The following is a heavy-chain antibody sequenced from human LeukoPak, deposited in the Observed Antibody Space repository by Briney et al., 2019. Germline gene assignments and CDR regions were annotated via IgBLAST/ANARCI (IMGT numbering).Heavy chain of an antibody. V-gene: IGHV3-21*01. J-gene: IGHJ6*03. D-gene: IGHD6-19*01. CDR2: ISSSSSYI. CDR3: ARDKRTAVANTDV. CDR1: GFTFSSYS. Sequence: GGSLRLSCAASGFTFSSYSMNWVRQAPGKGLEWVSSISSSSSYIYYADSVKGRFTISRDNAKNSLYLQMNSLRAEDTAVYYCARDKRTAVANTDVWGKGTTVTVSS.